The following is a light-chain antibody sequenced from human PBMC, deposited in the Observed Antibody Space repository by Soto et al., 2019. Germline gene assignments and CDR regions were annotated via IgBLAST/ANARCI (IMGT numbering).Light chain of an antibody. J-gene: IGKJ3*01. CDR1: QSVSSSY. CDR2: DTS. CDR3: QQYCSSPLT. V-gene: IGKV3-20*01. Sequence: EIVLTQSPGTLSLSPGERATLSCRASQSVSSSYLAWYQQKPGQAPRLLIYDTSSRATGIPDRFSGSGSGTDFTLTISRLEPEDFAVYYCQQYCSSPLTFGPGTKVDIK.